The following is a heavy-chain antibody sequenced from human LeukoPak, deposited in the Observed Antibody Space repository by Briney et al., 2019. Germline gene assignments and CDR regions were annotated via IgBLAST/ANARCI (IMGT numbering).Heavy chain of an antibody. CDR2: IDHFGST. Sequence: PSETLSLTCAVYGGSFNSYYWNWVRQPPGKGLEWIGEIDHFGSTNYNPSLKSRVTISVDTSKNQFSLKLSSVTAVDTAVYYCARATLWDSSGYYYPNFDYWGQGTLVTVSS. J-gene: IGHJ4*02. CDR3: ARATLWDSSGYYYPNFDY. V-gene: IGHV4-34*01. CDR1: GGSFNSYY. D-gene: IGHD3-22*01.